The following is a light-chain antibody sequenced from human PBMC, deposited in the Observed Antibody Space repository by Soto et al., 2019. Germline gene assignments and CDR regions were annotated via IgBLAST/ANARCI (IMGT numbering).Light chain of an antibody. J-gene: IGLJ1*01. CDR2: EGS. V-gene: IGLV2-23*01. Sequence: QSVLTQPASVSGSPGQSITISCTGTSSDVGSYNLVSWYQQHPGKAPKLMIYEGSKRPSGVSNRFSGSKSGSTASLTISGLQAGDEADYYCCSYAGTSTDVFGTGTKLTVL. CDR1: SSDVGSYNL. CDR3: CSYAGTSTDV.